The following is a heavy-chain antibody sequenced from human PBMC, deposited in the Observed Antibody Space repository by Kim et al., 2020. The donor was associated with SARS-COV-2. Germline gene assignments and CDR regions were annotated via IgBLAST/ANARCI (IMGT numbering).Heavy chain of an antibody. CDR2: ISGTGTIT. Sequence: GGSLRLSCATSGFTLSLYSMNWVRQSPGKGLEWVSHISGTGTITKHADSVRGRFTISRDNAKNSLFLQMNGLRAEDTAVYYCVRENYWAFDIWGQGTMATVSS. V-gene: IGHV3-48*04. J-gene: IGHJ3*02. D-gene: IGHD2-15*01. CDR1: GFTLSLYS. CDR3: VRENYWAFDI.